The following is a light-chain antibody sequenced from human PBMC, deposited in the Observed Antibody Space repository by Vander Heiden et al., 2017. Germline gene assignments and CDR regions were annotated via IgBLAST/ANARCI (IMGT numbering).Light chain of an antibody. V-gene: IGLV1-40*01. J-gene: IGLJ7*01. CDR3: QSYYSSRSGAV. CDR1: ISNIGAGYD. CDR2: GNS. Sequence: QSVLTQPPSVSGAPGQRVTISCTGSISNIGAGYDVHWYQQLPGTSPKLLIYGNSNRPAGVPDRFSGSKSGTSASLAITVLQAEDEADYYCQSYYSSRSGAVFGGGTKLTVL.